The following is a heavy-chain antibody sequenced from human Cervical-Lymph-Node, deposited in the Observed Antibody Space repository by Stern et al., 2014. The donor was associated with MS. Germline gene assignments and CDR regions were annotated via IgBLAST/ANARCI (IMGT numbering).Heavy chain of an antibody. J-gene: IGHJ2*01. CDR3: ARAPSTTASDWFFDL. V-gene: IGHV4-59*02. CDR1: GGAVSDYY. CDR2: ISDTGTT. Sequence: VQLVESGPGLVKPSETLSLTCTVSGGAVSDYYWTWIRQRPGKGLEWIGYISDTGTTNYNPSLPSPVTITLDTSPNHGSPRLQSVTAADTAVYYCARAPSTTASDWFFDLWGRGSLVTVSS. D-gene: IGHD2-21*02.